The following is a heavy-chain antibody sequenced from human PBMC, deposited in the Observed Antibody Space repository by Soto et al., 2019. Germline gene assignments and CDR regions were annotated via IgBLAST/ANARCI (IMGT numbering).Heavy chain of an antibody. Sequence: QVQLVESGGGLVKAGGSLRLSCAASGFTFSDYYMTWIRQAPGKGLEWVSYISSSGSATYHADSVKGRLTISRDNAINSLYLQMTSLGDEVTAVYYCARLRDYCAGGRCYSGYYYYMDVWGEGTTVTVSS. J-gene: IGHJ6*03. V-gene: IGHV3-11*01. CDR1: GFTFSDYY. D-gene: IGHD2-15*01. CDR2: ISSSGSAT. CDR3: ARLRDYCAGGRCYSGYYYYMDV.